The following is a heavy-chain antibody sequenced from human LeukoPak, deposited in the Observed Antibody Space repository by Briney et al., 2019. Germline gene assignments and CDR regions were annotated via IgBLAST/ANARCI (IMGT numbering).Heavy chain of an antibody. D-gene: IGHD5-18*01. J-gene: IGHJ6*03. CDR3: ATNTADYYYYMDV. V-gene: IGHV1-69*05. Sequence: ASVKVSCKASGGTFSSYAISWVRQAPGQGIEWMGGIIPIFGTANYAQKFQGRVTITTDESTSTAYMELSSLRSEDTAVYYCATNTADYYYYMDVWGKGTTVTVSS. CDR1: GGTFSSYA. CDR2: IIPIFGTA.